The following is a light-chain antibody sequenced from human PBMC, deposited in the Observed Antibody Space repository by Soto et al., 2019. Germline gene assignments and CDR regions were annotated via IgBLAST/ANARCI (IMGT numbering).Light chain of an antibody. Sequence: QSALTQPASVSGSPGQSITISCTGTNSDVGGYNYVSWYQQHPGQAPKLMIFEVSNRPSGVSNRFSGSKSGNTASLTISGLQPEDEADYYCGSYSGRYTFVFGTGTKVTVL. V-gene: IGLV2-14*01. CDR3: GSYSGRYTFV. J-gene: IGLJ1*01. CDR1: NSDVGGYNY. CDR2: EVS.